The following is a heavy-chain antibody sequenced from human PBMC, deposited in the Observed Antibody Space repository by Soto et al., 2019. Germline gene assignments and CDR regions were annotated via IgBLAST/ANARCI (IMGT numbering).Heavy chain of an antibody. D-gene: IGHD6-19*01. Sequence: QVQLVESGGGVVQPGRSLRLSCAASGFTFTNYDMHWARQAPGKGLEWMALILHDGSAEYYADSVKGRFTISRDNSKSTLYLQMNSLRAEDTAVYYCARSRDGCSFYFSYGMDAWGQGTTVSVSS. CDR3: ARSRDGCSFYFSYGMDA. J-gene: IGHJ6*01. V-gene: IGHV3-30*03. CDR1: GFTFTNYD. CDR2: ILHDGSAE.